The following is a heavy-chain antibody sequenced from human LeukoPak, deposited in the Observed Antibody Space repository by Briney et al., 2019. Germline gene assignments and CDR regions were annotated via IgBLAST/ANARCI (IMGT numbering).Heavy chain of an antibody. CDR3: ASVFDS. CDR1: GFTFDDYG. J-gene: IGHJ4*02. V-gene: IGHV3-20*04. CDR2: INWNGGST. Sequence: GGSLRLSCAASGFTFDDYGMSWVRQAPGKGLEWVSGINWNGGSTGYADSVKGRFTISRDNAKNTVFLQMNSLSVEDTAVYYCASVFDSWGQGFLVTVSS.